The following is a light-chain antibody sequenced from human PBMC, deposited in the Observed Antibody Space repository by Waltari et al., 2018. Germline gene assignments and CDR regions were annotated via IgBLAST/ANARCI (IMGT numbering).Light chain of an antibody. Sequence: QSALTQPPSVSGAPGQRVAISCTGSGSNIGAYVVHWYQQHPGKAPKLLIYGVNTRPVGVPDRFSGSQFGTSASLAITGLQAEDEADYYCQSYDPDLSVVFGGGTKLTVL. CDR1: GSNIGAYV. CDR2: GVN. V-gene: IGLV1-40*01. CDR3: QSYDPDLSVV. J-gene: IGLJ2*01.